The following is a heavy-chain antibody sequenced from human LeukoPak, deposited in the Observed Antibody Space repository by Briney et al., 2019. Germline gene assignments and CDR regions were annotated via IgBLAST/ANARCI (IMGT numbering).Heavy chain of an antibody. CDR1: GYSFTSYW. CDR3: SRSPLAVTNWFDP. J-gene: IGHJ5*02. CDR2: IYPGDSDT. D-gene: IGHD2-21*02. Sequence: GESLKISCKGSGYSFTSYWIGWVRQMPGKGLEWMGIIYPGDSDTRYSPSFQGQVTISADKSISTAYLQWSSLKASDTAMYYCSRSPLAVTNWFDPWGQGTLVTVSS. V-gene: IGHV5-51*01.